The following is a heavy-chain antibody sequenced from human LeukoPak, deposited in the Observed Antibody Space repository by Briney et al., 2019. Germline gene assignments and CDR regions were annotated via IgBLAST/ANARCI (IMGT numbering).Heavy chain of an antibody. CDR2: INWNGGST. CDR1: GFTFDDYG. CDR3: AREARFTGSGSYPYNWFDP. D-gene: IGHD3-10*01. J-gene: IGHJ5*02. V-gene: IGHV3-20*04. Sequence: GGSLRLSCAASGFTFDDYGMSWVRQAPGKGLEWVSGINWNGGSTGYADSVKGRFTISRDNAKNSLYLQMNSLRAEDTALYYCAREARFTGSGSYPYNWFDPWGQGTLVTVSS.